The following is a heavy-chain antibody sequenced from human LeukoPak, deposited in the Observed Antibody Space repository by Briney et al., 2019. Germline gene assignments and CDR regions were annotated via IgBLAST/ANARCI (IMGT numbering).Heavy chain of an antibody. CDR2: INPNSGGT. CDR1: GYTFTGYY. D-gene: IGHD3-3*01. V-gene: IGHV1-2*06. Sequence: ASVKVSCKASGYTFTGYYMHWVRQAPGHGLEWMGRINPNSGGTNYTQKFQGRVTMTRDTSISTAYMELSRLRSDGTAVYYCARGGYDFVYYYYGMDVWGQGTTVTVSS. J-gene: IGHJ6*02. CDR3: ARGGYDFVYYYYGMDV.